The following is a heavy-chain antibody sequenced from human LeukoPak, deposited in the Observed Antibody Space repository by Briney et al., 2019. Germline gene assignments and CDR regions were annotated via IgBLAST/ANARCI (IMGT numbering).Heavy chain of an antibody. D-gene: IGHD3-22*01. Sequence: PSETLSLTCTVSGGSITSHYWSWLRQAPGKGLEWIGFIYYSGRTKYNSSLRSRVTISLDRSEKKFSLKVTSVTAADTAVYYCTRLLDNDSSGDPDTFDMWGQGTVVTVSS. CDR3: TRLLDNDSSGDPDTFDM. CDR2: IYYSGRT. J-gene: IGHJ3*02. V-gene: IGHV4-59*08. CDR1: GGSITSHY.